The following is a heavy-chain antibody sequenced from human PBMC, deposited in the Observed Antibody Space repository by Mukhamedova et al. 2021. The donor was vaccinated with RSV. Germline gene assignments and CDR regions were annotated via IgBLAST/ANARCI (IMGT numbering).Heavy chain of an antibody. CDR2: ISPSGTTM. J-gene: IGHJ4*02. D-gene: IGHD2-21*02. Sequence: IRQAPGKGLEWVSYISPSGTTMYYAESVRGRFTISRDNAKNALYLQMDSLRAEDSALYFCARGLTDFGDDSXGFYSDHWXQGT. V-gene: IGHV3-11*01. CDR3: ARGLTDFGDDSXGFYSDH.